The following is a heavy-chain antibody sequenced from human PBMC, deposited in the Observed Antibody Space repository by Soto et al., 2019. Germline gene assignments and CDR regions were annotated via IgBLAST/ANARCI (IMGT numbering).Heavy chain of an antibody. CDR3: ARDTVLTGMFDF. J-gene: IGHJ4*02. CDR1: VGSIGSYH. D-gene: IGHD4-17*01. V-gene: IGHV4-59*01. Sequence: PSETLSLTCTVSVGSIGSYHWSWVRQPPGKGLEWIASVYYTGTTNYNPSLGSRVTISIDAPENQISLKLTSVTAADTAFYYCARDTVLTGMFDFWGQGTLVTVSS. CDR2: VYYTGTT.